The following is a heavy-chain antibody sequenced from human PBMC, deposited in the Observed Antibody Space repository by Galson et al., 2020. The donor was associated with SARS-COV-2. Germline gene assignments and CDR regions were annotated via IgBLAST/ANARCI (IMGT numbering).Heavy chain of an antibody. V-gene: IGHV3-43*01. CDR1: GLTYDYYT. Sequence: GGSLRLSCAVSGLTYDYYTMHWVRQAPGKGLEWVSLMSWVDDTTYYADSVKGRFTIARDNSKNSLYLQMNRLRTEDTALYYCAKDNGAGGPLDYWGQGTLVTVSS. CDR3: AKDNGAGGPLDY. J-gene: IGHJ4*02. D-gene: IGHD1-26*01. CDR2: MSWVDDTT.